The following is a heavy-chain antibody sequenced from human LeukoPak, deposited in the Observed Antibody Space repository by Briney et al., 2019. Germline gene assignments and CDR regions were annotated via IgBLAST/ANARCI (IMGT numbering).Heavy chain of an antibody. CDR3: ATTYSYTSGGYDY. V-gene: IGHV4-39*01. D-gene: IGHD5-18*01. CDR1: GGSISSSRYH. CDR2: IYYSGTT. J-gene: IGHJ4*02. Sequence: SETLSLTCTVSGGSISSSRYHRGWIRQPPGKGLEWIGSIYYSGTTFYNPSLKSRVTISVDTSKNQFSLKVSSVTAADTAVYYCATTYSYTSGGYDYWGQGTLVTVSS.